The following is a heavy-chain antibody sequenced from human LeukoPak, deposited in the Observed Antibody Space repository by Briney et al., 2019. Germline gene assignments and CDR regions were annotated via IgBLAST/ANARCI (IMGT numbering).Heavy chain of an antibody. CDR1: GGSISSYY. CDR2: IYYSGST. V-gene: IGHV4-59*01. Sequence: SETLSLTCTVSGGSISSYYWSWIRQPPGKGLEWIGYIYYSGSTNYNPSLKSRVTISVDTSKNQFSLKLSSVTTADTAVYYCARSLGQHHYYYYYMDVWGKGTTVTVSS. D-gene: IGHD7-27*01. J-gene: IGHJ6*03. CDR3: ARSLGQHHYYYYYMDV.